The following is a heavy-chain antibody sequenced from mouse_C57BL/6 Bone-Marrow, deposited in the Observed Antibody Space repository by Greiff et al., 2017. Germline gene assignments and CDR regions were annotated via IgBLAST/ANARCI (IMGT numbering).Heavy chain of an antibody. J-gene: IGHJ4*01. Sequence: QVQLQQSGAELAKPGASVKLSCKASGYTFTSYWMHWVKQRPGQGLEWIGYINPSSGYTKYNQKFKDKAPLTADKYSSTAYMQLSSLTYEDSAVYYCARTYFYYYGSRGAMDYWGQGTSVTVSS. CDR1: GYTFTSYW. CDR3: ARTYFYYYGSRGAMDY. V-gene: IGHV1-7*01. D-gene: IGHD1-1*01. CDR2: INPSSGYT.